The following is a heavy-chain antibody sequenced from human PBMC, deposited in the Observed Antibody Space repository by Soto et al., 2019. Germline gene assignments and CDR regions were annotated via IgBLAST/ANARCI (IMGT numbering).Heavy chain of an antibody. J-gene: IGHJ4*02. Sequence: SVPTLVNPTQTLTLTCTFSGFSLSTSGLGVGWIRQPPGKALEWLALIYWNDDKRYSPSLKSRLTITKDTSKNQVVLTMTNMDPVDTATYYCAHSVAVADQFDYWGQGTLVTVSS. V-gene: IGHV2-5*01. CDR1: GFSLSTSGLG. D-gene: IGHD6-19*01. CDR2: IYWNDDK. CDR3: AHSVAVADQFDY.